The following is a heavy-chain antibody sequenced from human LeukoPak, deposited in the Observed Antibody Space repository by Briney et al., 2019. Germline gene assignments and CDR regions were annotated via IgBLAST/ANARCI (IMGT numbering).Heavy chain of an antibody. D-gene: IGHD6-13*01. Sequence: SETLSLTCAVYGGSFSGYYWSWICQPPGKGLEWIGEINHSGSTNYNPSLKSRVTISVDTSKNQFSLKLSSVTAADTAVYYCARGRRIAATKRSNWFDPWGQGTLVTVSS. CDR2: INHSGST. V-gene: IGHV4-34*01. CDR3: ARGRRIAATKRSNWFDP. CDR1: GGSFSGYY. J-gene: IGHJ5*02.